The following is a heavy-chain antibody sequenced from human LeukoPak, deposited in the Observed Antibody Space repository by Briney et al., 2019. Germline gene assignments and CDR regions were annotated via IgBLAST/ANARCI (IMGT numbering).Heavy chain of an antibody. D-gene: IGHD3-3*01. Sequence: GGSLRLSCAASGFTFSSYAMHWVRQAPGKGLEWVAVISYDGSNKYYADSVKGRFTISRDNSKNTLYLQMNSLRSDDTAVYYCASGFWSGYYTGAYWGQGTLVTVSS. CDR3: ASGFWSGYYTGAY. J-gene: IGHJ4*02. V-gene: IGHV3-30*04. CDR1: GFTFSSYA. CDR2: ISYDGSNK.